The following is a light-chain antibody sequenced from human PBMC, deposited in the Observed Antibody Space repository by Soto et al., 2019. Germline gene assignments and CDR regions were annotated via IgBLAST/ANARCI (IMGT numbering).Light chain of an antibody. CDR1: SSDIGAYDY. Sequence: QSVLTQPASVSGSPGQSITISCTGTSSDIGAYDYVSWYQQYPGRVPKLLIHEVTNRPSGVSDRFSGSKSGNMASLTISGLQTEDEADYYCSSHAGSSAFYVFGTGTRSPS. CDR3: SSHAGSSAFYV. V-gene: IGLV2-14*01. J-gene: IGLJ1*01. CDR2: EVT.